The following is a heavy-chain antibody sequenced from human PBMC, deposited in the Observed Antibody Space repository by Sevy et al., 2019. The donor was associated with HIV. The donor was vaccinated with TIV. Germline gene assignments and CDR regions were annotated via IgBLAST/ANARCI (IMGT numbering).Heavy chain of an antibody. CDR3: ARESGSGWYVDS. V-gene: IGHV3-33*08. CDR2: IFSDGNYQ. Sequence: GESLKISCSTFGFTFSNYGMHWVRQAPGRGLEWVAAIFSDGNYQYYADSVKGRVTISRDNSKKTLYLQMSSLRADDTAMYYCARESGSGWYVDSWGRGTLVTVSS. J-gene: IGHJ4*02. CDR1: GFTFSNYG. D-gene: IGHD6-19*01.